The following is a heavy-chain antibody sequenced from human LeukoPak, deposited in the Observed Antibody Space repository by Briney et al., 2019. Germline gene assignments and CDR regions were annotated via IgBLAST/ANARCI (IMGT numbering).Heavy chain of an antibody. J-gene: IGHJ4*02. D-gene: IGHD2/OR15-2a*01. V-gene: IGHV3-23*01. CDR2: ITGSGIST. Sequence: PGGSLRLSCEASGFTFSDYAMTWVRQAPGRGLEWVSEITGSGISTYYADSVKGRFTISRDNSKNTLYPQMNSLRAEDTAVYYCAREHFDFDYWGQGTLVTVSS. CDR1: GFTFSDYA. CDR3: AREHFDFDY.